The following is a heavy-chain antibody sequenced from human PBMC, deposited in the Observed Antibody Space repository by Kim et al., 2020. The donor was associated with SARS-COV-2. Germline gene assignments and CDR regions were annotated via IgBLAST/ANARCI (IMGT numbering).Heavy chain of an antibody. CDR2: VFSDGSNT. V-gene: IGHV3-33*08. CDR1: GFTFRNYG. J-gene: IGHJ4*01. Sequence: GGSLRLSCAASGFTFRNYGMHWVRQAPGKGLEWVSLVFSDGSNTFYADSVKGRFTISRDTSKNALYLQMTSLRAEDTALYYCAREFGDGDGASWGFDYWG. D-gene: IGHD3-3*01. CDR3: AREFGDGDGASWGFDY.